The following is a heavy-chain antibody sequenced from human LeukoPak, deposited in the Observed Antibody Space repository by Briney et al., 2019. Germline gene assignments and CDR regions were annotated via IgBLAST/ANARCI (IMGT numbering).Heavy chain of an antibody. CDR1: GGSISSYY. Sequence: SETLSLTCTVSGGSISSYYWSWIWQPPGKGLEWIGYIYYSGSTYYNPSLKSRVTISVDTSKNQFSLKLSSVTAADTAVYYCARDLLNEGNHLDYWGQGTLVTVSS. CDR2: IYYSGST. CDR3: ARDLLNEGNHLDY. V-gene: IGHV4-59*12. D-gene: IGHD4-23*01. J-gene: IGHJ4*02.